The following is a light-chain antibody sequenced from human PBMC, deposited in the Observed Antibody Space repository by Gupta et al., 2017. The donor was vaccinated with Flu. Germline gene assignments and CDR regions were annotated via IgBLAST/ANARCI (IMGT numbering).Light chain of an antibody. CDR2: ASS. J-gene: IGKJ1*01. Sequence: IQMNLSPSSVSASVGVRVTITCRASQGISSWLGWYQQKPGKAPKLLIYASSSLQSGVPTRCSGSGSGADIILTISRQQAEDVATYYCQQADWPWTFGQGTKVEIK. CDR1: QGISSW. V-gene: IGKV1-12*01. CDR3: QQADWPWT.